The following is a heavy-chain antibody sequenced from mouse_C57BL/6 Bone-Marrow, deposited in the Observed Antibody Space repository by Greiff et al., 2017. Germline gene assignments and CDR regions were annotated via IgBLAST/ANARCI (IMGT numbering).Heavy chain of an antibody. Sequence: VQLQQSGAELVKPGASVKLSCKASGYTFTSYWMHWVKQRPGQGLEWIGMIHPNSGSTNYNEKFKSKATLTVDKSSSTAYMQLSSLTSEDSAVYYCARESPYGSSFDYWGQGTTLTVSS. CDR2: IHPNSGST. J-gene: IGHJ2*01. V-gene: IGHV1-64*01. CDR1: GYTFTSYW. CDR3: ARESPYGSSFDY. D-gene: IGHD1-1*01.